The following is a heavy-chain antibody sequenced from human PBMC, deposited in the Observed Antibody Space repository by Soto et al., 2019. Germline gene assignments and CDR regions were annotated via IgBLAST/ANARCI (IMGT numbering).Heavy chain of an antibody. CDR1: GDTFGSYP. CDR2: IIPIFGTP. Sequence: QVHLVQSGTEVRKPGSSVKVSCKASGDTFGSYPISWVRQAPGLGLEWMGGIIPIFGTPNYAQKFQGRLIITADESTSTGYMELSSLRSEDTAVYYCARDRRDNCGGDCYMYIMDVWGQGTTGTVSS. D-gene: IGHD2-21*02. CDR3: ARDRRDNCGGDCYMYIMDV. V-gene: IGHV1-69*12. J-gene: IGHJ6*02.